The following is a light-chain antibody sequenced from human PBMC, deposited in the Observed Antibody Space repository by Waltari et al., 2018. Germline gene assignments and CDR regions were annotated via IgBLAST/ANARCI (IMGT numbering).Light chain of an antibody. Sequence: DIVMTQSPLSLPVTPGEPASISCRSSRILLHRKGYNYLDWYLQKPGQSPQLLIYLGSTRASGVPDRFSGSGSGTDFTLKISRVEAEDVGVYYCMQALQAPLTFGGGTKVEIK. J-gene: IGKJ4*01. CDR3: MQALQAPLT. V-gene: IGKV2-28*01. CDR1: RILLHRKGYNY. CDR2: LGS.